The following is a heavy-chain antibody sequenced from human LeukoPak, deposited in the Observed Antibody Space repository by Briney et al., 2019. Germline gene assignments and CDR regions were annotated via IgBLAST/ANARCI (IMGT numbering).Heavy chain of an antibody. D-gene: IGHD2-2*01. CDR3: ARMPVVPAANDAFDI. J-gene: IGHJ3*02. CDR2: IYTSGST. CDR1: GGSFSGYY. Sequence: SETLSLTCAVYGGSFSGYYWSWIRQPAGKGLEWIGRIYTSGSTNYNPSLKSRVTMSVDTSKNQFSLKLSSVTAADTAVYYCARMPVVPAANDAFDIWGQGTMVTVSS. V-gene: IGHV4-59*10.